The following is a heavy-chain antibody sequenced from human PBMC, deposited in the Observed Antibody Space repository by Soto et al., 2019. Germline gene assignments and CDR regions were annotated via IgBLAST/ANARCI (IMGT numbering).Heavy chain of an antibody. CDR3: AKDRRGYSGYDYYYYYMDV. J-gene: IGHJ6*03. V-gene: IGHV3-30*18. Sequence: PGGSLRLSCAASGFTFSSYGMHWVRQAPGKGLEWVAVISYDGSNKYYADSVKGRFTISRDNSKNTLYLQMNSLRAEDTAVYYCAKDRRGYSGYDYYYYYMDVWGKGTTVTVSS. D-gene: IGHD5-12*01. CDR1: GFTFSSYG. CDR2: ISYDGSNK.